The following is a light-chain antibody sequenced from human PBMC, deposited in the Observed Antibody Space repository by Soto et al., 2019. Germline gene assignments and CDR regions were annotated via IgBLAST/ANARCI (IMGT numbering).Light chain of an antibody. V-gene: IGLV2-14*02. J-gene: IGLJ1*01. CDR2: EDI. CDR3: SSYTSSSTLV. CDR1: SSDIGGYNL. Sequence: QSVLTQPASVSGSPGQSITISCTGTSSDIGGYNLVSWYQQHSGKAPKLMIYEDIRRPSGVSNRFSGSKSGNTASLTISGLQAEDEADYYCSSYTSSSTLVFGTGTKVTVL.